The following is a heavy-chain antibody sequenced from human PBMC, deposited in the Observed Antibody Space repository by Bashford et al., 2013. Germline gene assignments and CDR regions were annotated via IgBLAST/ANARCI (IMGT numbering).Heavy chain of an antibody. D-gene: IGHD3-3*01. V-gene: IGHV3-72*01. CDR3: IRHYSDFWSASDY. CDR2: SRNKARSYTT. J-gene: IGHJ4*02. Sequence: CQAPGKGLEWVARSRNKARSYTTEYAASVEGRFTISRDESQNSLYLQMNSLKIEDTAIYYCIRHYSDFWSASDYWGQGPWSPSPQ.